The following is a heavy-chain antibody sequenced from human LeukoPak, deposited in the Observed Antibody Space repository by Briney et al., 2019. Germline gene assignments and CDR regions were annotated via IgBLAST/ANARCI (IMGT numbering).Heavy chain of an antibody. CDR3: ARGPYYYGFDY. CDR2: IYSGDTT. Sequence: PGGPLRLSCAASGFTVSSNYMSWVRQAPGKGLEWVSFIYSGDTTSYVDSVKGRFTISRDNSKNTLYLQMTGLRAEDTAVYYCARGPYYYGFDYWGQGTLVAVSS. CDR1: GFTVSSNY. J-gene: IGHJ4*02. V-gene: IGHV3-53*01. D-gene: IGHD3-10*01.